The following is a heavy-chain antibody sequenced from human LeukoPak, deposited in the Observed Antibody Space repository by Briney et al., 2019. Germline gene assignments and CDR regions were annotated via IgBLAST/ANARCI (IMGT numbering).Heavy chain of an antibody. CDR2: IFHSGST. CDR3: ARQIAVVEPTDPNWFDS. J-gene: IGHJ5*01. V-gene: IGHV4-39*07. CDR1: GDSITSGNFY. Sequence: PSETLSLTCSVSGDSITSGNFYWAWIRQPPGKGLEWVGSIFHSGSTYYSPSLEIRLTMSLDTSTGHFSLRLTSVTAADTAIYYCARQIAVVEPTDPNWFDSWGQGTLVTVSS. D-gene: IGHD2-21*01.